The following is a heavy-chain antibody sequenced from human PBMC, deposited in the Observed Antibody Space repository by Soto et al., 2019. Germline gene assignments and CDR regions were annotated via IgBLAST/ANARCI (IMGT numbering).Heavy chain of an antibody. CDR2: IYSSGST. V-gene: IGHV4-61*01. Sequence: QVQLQESGPGLVKPSETLSLTCTVSGGSVNSGSYYWSWIRQPPGKGLEWIAYIYSSGSTNYNPYLKRRVTLSVDTSKNQFSLRRSSVTAADTAVYYWAGAPRTGVGGGGYWGQGTLVTVSS. J-gene: IGHJ4*02. CDR3: AGAPRTGVGGGGY. D-gene: IGHD3-16*01. CDR1: GGSVNSGSYY.